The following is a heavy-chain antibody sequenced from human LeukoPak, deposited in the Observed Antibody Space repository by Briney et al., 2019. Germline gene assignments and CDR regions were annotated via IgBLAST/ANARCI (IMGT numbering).Heavy chain of an antibody. V-gene: IGHV4-59*01. J-gene: IGHJ4*02. CDR3: ASSYGSGTYHYFAY. CDR1: GGSIRSYY. D-gene: IGHD3-10*01. Sequence: SETLSLTCTVSGGSIRSYYWSWIRQPPGKGLEWIGYIYNSGSTNYNPSLKSRVTMSVDTSKNQFSLKLSSVTAADTAVYYCASSYGSGTYHYFAYWRQGTLVTVSS. CDR2: IYNSGST.